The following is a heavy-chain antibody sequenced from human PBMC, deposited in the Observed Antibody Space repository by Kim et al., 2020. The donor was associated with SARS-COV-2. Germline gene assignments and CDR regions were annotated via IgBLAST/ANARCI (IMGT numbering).Heavy chain of an antibody. V-gene: IGHV3-49*02. J-gene: IGHJ5*02. CDR3: TRGYGSGVFWFDP. Sequence: YAASVKGRFTISRDDSKSIAYLQMNSRKTEDTAVYYCTRGYGSGVFWFDPWGQGTLVTVSS. D-gene: IGHD3-10*01.